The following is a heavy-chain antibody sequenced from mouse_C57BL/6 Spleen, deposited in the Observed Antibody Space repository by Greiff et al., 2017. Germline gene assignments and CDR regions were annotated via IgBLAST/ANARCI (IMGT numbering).Heavy chain of an antibody. J-gene: IGHJ4*01. CDR1: GYTFTDYY. CDR2: IYPGSGNT. Sequence: VQVVESGAELVRPGASVKLSCKASGYTFTDYYINWVKQRPGQGLEWIARIYPGSGNTYYNEKFKGKATLTAEKSSSTAYMQLSSLTSEDAAVYFCARSDEGAMDYWGQGTSVTVSS. CDR3: ARSDEGAMDY. V-gene: IGHV1-76*01.